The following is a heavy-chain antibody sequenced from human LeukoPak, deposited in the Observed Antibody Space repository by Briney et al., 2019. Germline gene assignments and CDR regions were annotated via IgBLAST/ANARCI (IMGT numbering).Heavy chain of an antibody. D-gene: IGHD3-10*01. CDR3: ASYYYGSGIDP. CDR1: AYTFTSYD. J-gene: IGHJ5*02. V-gene: IGHV1-8*01. CDR2: MNPNSGNT. Sequence: SVKPSCMPSAYTFTSYDINWVRPATRHWLEWMGWMNPNSGNTGYAQKFQGRVTMTRNTSISTAYMELSSLRSEDTAVYYCASYYYGSGIDPWGQGTLVTVSS.